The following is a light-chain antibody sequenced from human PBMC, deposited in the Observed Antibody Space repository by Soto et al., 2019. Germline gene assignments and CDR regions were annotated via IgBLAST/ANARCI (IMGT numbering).Light chain of an antibody. J-gene: IGLJ2*01. Sequence: QSALTQPASVSGSPGQSITLSCTGTSSDVGGYNYVSWYQQHPGKAPKLMIYEVSNRPSGVSNRFSGSKSGNTASLTISGLQAEDEADDSCRSYTSSSTVVFGGGTKVTGL. CDR3: RSYTSSSTVV. CDR1: SSDVGGYNY. V-gene: IGLV2-14*01. CDR2: EVS.